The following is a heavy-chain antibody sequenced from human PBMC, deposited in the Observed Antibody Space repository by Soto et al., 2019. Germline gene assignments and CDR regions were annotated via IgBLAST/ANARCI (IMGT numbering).Heavy chain of an antibody. CDR1: GFTFSSYS. CDR2: ISSSSTYT. V-gene: IGHV3-21*01. J-gene: IGHJ4*02. CDR3: ASTDILTGSSSVFDY. D-gene: IGHD3-9*01. Sequence: EVQLVESGGGLVKPGGSLRLSCAASGFTFSSYSMNWVRQAPGKGLEWVSTISSSSTYTHYADSVKGRFTISRDNAKNSLYLQVNSLRAEDTAVYYCASTDILTGSSSVFDYWGQGTLVTVSS.